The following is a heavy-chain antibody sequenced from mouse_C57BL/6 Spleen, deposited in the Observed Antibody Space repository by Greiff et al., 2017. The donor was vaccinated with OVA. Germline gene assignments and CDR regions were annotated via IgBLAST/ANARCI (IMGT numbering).Heavy chain of an antibody. J-gene: IGHJ4*01. CDR1: GYTFTSSW. CDR2: IYPSDSYP. Sequence: QVQLQQPGAELVMPGASVKLSCKASGYTFTSSWMHWVKQRPGQGLEWIGEIYPSDSYPNYNEKFKGKSTLTVDKSSSTAYMQLSSLTSEDAAVYYCARAIDEAMDYWGQGTSVTVSS. CDR3: ARAIDEAMDY. V-gene: IGHV1-69*01.